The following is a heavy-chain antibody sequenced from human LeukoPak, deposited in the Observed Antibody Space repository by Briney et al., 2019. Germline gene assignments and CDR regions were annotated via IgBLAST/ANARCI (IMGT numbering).Heavy chain of an antibody. CDR1: GFTFSDYW. J-gene: IGHJ4*02. CDR2: INEEGSQK. CDR3: AREANYGSGASLDY. Sequence: GVLRLSCAASGFTFSDYWMTWVRQAPGKGLEWVANINEEGSQKYYVDPVKGRFTLSRDNAWNSLSLQMNSLRAEDTAVYYCAREANYGSGASLDYWGQGTLVTVSS. V-gene: IGHV3-7*01. D-gene: IGHD3-10*01.